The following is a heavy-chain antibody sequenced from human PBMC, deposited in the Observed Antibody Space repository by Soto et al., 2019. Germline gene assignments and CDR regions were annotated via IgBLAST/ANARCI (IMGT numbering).Heavy chain of an antibody. CDR1: GFTFSSYS. J-gene: IGHJ6*02. D-gene: IGHD3-10*01. CDR3: ARPLSGGYGEATYYYYYYGMDV. CDR2: ISSSSSYI. Sequence: KTGGSLRLSCAASGFTFSSYSMNWVRQAPGKGLEWVSSISSSSSYIYYADSVKGRFTISRDNAKNSLYLQMNSLRAEDTAVYYCARPLSGGYGEATYYYYYYGMDVWGQGTTVTVSS. V-gene: IGHV3-21*01.